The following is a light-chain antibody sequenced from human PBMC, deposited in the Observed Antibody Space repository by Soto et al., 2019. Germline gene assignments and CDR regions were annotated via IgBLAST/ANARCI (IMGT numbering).Light chain of an antibody. J-gene: IGLJ2*01. CDR2: DDT. CDR3: QVWDTVSAHVV. CDR1: TIRGKS. Sequence: SYELTQPPSVSVAPGQTATITCGGATIRGKSVHWYQQKPGQAPILVVYDDTDRPSGIPERVSGSNSGTTATLIISRVEAGDEADYYCQVWDTVSAHVVFGGGTKVTVL. V-gene: IGLV3-21*02.